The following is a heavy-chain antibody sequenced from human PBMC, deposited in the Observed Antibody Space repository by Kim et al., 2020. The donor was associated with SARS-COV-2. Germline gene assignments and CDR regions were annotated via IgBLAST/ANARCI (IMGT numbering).Heavy chain of an antibody. CDR3: AKVPHMVRGVISMKTNWFDP. V-gene: IGHV3-30*18. CDR1: GFTFSSYG. D-gene: IGHD3-10*01. CDR2: ISYDGSNK. J-gene: IGHJ5*02. Sequence: GGSLRLSCAASGFTFSSYGMHWVRQAPGKGLGWVAVISYDGSNKYYADSVKGRFTISRDNSKNTLYLKMNSLRAEDTAVYYCAKVPHMVRGVISMKTNWFDPWGQGTLVAVSS.